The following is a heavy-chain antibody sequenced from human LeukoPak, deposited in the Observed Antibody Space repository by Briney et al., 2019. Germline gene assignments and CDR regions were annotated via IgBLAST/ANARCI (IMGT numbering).Heavy chain of an antibody. D-gene: IGHD3-22*01. V-gene: IGHV3-21*01. J-gene: IGHJ4*02. CDR3: ARDAYDSSGYLEN. Sequence: GGSLRLSCAASGFTFSSYSMNWVRQAPGKGLEWVSSISSSSSYIYYADSVKGRFTISRDNAKNSLYLQMNSLRAEDTAVYYCARDAYDSSGYLENWGQGTLVTVSS. CDR1: GFTFSSYS. CDR2: ISSSSSYI.